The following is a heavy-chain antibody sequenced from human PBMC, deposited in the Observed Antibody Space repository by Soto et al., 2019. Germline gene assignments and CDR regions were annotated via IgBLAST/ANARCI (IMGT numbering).Heavy chain of an antibody. J-gene: IGHJ5*02. D-gene: IGHD3-10*01. V-gene: IGHV3-30*18. CDR3: AKDRRLLWFGELS. CDR1: GFTFSSYG. CDR2: ISYDGSNK. Sequence: GGSLRLSCAASGFTFSSYGMHWVRQAPGKGLEWVAVISYDGSNKYYADSVKGRFTISRDNSKNTLYLQMNSLRAEDTAVYYCAKDRRLLWFGELSWGQGTLVTVSS.